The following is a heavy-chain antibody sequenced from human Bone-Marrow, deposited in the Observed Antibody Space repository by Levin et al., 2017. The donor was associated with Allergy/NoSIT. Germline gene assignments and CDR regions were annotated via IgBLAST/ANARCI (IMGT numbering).Heavy chain of an antibody. J-gene: IGHJ4*02. V-gene: IGHV4-61*01. CDR3: AKGEDTANTCY. D-gene: IGHD5-18*01. Sequence: SETLSLTCTVSGGSVSSASYYWSWIRQPPGKGLEWIACMYNSGSSYYNPSLKSRVTMSVDTSKSQFSLRLTSVTAADTAGYYCAKGEDTANTCYWRQGTLVTVSS. CDR1: GGSVSSASYY. CDR2: MYNSGSS.